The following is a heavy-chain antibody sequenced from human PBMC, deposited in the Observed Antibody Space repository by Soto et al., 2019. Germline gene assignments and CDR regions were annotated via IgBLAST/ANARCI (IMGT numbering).Heavy chain of an antibody. CDR1: GYTFTSYD. CDR3: AMEYCSSTSCYRDY. Sequence: ASVKVSCKASGYTFTSYDINWVRQATGQGLEWMGWMNPNRGNTGYAQKFQGRVTITADKSTSTAYMELSSLRSEDTAVYYCAMEYCSSTSCYRDYWGQGTLVTVSS. D-gene: IGHD2-2*02. V-gene: IGHV1-8*01. J-gene: IGHJ4*02. CDR2: MNPNRGNT.